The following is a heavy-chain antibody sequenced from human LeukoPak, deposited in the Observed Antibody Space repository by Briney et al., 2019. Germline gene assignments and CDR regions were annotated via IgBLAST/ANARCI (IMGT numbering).Heavy chain of an antibody. CDR3: ATNTYYYDRSGSKDAFDI. V-gene: IGHV1-69*04. CDR2: IIPILGIA. Sequence: SVKVSCKASGDTFSSYAISWVRQAPGQGLEWMGRIIPILGIANYAQKFQDRVTITADKSTSTGYMELSSLRSEDTAVYYCATNTYYYDRSGSKDAFDIWGQGTMVTVSS. J-gene: IGHJ3*02. D-gene: IGHD3-22*01. CDR1: GDTFSSYA.